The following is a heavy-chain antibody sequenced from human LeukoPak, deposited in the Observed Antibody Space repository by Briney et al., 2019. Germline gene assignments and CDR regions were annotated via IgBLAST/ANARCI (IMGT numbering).Heavy chain of an antibody. Sequence: ASVKVSCKAAGDTFNTCYIHWFRQAPGQGPEWIGIIRPNYNTVYAQKFQARVTMTSDMSTSTVYMHLSSLRSDDTAVYYCARERPEVYFFDYWGQGTLVTVSS. J-gene: IGHJ4*02. CDR1: GDTFNTCY. CDR2: IRPNYNT. CDR3: ARERPEVYFFDY. V-gene: IGHV1-46*02.